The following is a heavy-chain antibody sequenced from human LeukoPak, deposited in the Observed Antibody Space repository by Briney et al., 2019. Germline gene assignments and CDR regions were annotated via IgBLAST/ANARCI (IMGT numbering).Heavy chain of an antibody. CDR3: ARGSDTAAGLY. J-gene: IGHJ4*02. V-gene: IGHV4-34*01. D-gene: IGHD6-13*01. Sequence: TSETLSLTCAVYGGSFSGYYWSWIRQPPGKGLEWIGEINHSGSTNYNPSLKSRVSIPVDSSKNQFSLKVSSVTAADTAVYYCARGSDTAAGLYWGQGTLVTVSS. CDR1: GGSFSGYY. CDR2: INHSGST.